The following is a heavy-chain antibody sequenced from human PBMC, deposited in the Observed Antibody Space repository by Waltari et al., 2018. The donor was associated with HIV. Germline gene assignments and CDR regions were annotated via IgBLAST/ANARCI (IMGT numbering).Heavy chain of an antibody. CDR1: GFTFSSYW. D-gene: IGHD3-10*01. V-gene: IGHV3-7*04. CDR3: ARGGFYGSGSKVN. CDR2: IKQYGREK. Sequence: EVQLVESGGGLVQPGGSLRLSCAASGFTFSSYWLSWVRQAPGKGLAWVANIKQYGREKYYVDSVNGRFTISRDNAENSLYLQMNSLRAEDTAVYYCARGGFYGSGSKVNWGQGTLVTVSS. J-gene: IGHJ4*02.